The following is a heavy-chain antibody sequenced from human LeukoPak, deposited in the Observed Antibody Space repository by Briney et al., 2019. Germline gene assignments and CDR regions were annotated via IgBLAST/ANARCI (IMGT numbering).Heavy chain of an antibody. Sequence: PGGSLRLSCAASGFTVSSNYMSWVRQAPGKGLEWFSVIYSGGRTYYADSVKGRFTISRDNSKNTLYLQMNSLRAEDTAVYYCARGSGWYPYFDYWGQGTLVTVSS. CDR3: ARGSGWYPYFDY. V-gene: IGHV3-66*01. J-gene: IGHJ4*02. D-gene: IGHD6-19*01. CDR1: GFTVSSNY. CDR2: IYSGGRT.